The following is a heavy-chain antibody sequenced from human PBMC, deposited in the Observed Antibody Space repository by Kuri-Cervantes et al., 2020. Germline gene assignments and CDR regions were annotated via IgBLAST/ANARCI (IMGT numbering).Heavy chain of an antibody. V-gene: IGHV5-51*01. CDR2: IYPGDSDT. J-gene: IGHJ1*01. CDR3: ARGAYGDYMEQKYFQH. CDR1: GYSFTSYW. D-gene: IGHD4-17*01. Sequence: GESLKISCKGSGYSFTSYWIGWVRQMPGKGLEWMGIIYPGDSDTRYSPSFQGQVTISADKSISTAYLQWGSLKASDTAMYYCARGAYGDYMEQKYFQHWGQGTLVTVSS.